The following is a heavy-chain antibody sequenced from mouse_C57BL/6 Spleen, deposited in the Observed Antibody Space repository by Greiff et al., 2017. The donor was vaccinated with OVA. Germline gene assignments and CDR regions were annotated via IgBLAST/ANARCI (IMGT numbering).Heavy chain of an antibody. CDR1: GFTFSDYG. CDR2: ISSGSSTI. Sequence: DVKLVESGGGLVKPGGSLKLSCAASGFTFSDYGMHWVRQAPEQGLEWVAYISSGSSTIYYADTVKGRFTISRDNAKNTLFLQMTSLRSEDTAVYYCARGGIYYAMDYWGQGTSVTVSS. V-gene: IGHV5-17*01. J-gene: IGHJ4*01. CDR3: ARGGIYYAMDY.